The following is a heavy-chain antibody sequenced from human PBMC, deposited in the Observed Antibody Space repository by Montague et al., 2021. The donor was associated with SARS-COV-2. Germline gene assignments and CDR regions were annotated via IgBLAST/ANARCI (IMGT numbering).Heavy chain of an antibody. Sequence: SETLSLTCTVSGGSINYYYCHWLWQSAAKGLEWIGRIYSSGNATSSSSPTRRVTMSVAMSPSQFSLKLNSLTATATAVYYCARGDHPRSASWYFFDTWGQGALVAVSS. CDR2: IYSSGNA. CDR1: GGSINYYY. D-gene: IGHD6-13*01. V-gene: IGHV4-4*07. CDR3: ARGDHPRSASWYFFDT. J-gene: IGHJ4*02.